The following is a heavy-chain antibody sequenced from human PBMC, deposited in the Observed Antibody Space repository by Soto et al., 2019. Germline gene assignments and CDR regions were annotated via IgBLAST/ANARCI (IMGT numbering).Heavy chain of an antibody. J-gene: IGHJ4*02. Sequence: EVQLVESGGGLVKPGGSLRLSCAASGFTFSSYNMNWVRQAPGKGLGWVSSISSSSSYIYYADSVKGRFTISRDNAKNSLYLQMNSLRAEDTAVYYCASHPRDSSGYWYYFDYWGQGTLVTVSS. CDR2: ISSSSSYI. CDR3: ASHPRDSSGYWYYFDY. CDR1: GFTFSSYN. V-gene: IGHV3-21*01. D-gene: IGHD3-22*01.